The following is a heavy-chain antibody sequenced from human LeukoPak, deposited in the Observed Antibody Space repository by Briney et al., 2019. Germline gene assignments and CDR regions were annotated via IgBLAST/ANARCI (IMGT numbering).Heavy chain of an antibody. Sequence: PGGSLRLSCAASGFTFSSYAMSWVRQAPGKGLEWVSGTSGSGGTTYYADSVKGRFTISRDNSKHTLYLQMNSLRAEDTAVYYCAKDRNRQQPTAFDYWGQGTLVTVSS. CDR3: AKDRNRQQPTAFDY. J-gene: IGHJ4*02. D-gene: IGHD6-13*01. CDR2: TSGSGGTT. CDR1: GFTFSSYA. V-gene: IGHV3-23*01.